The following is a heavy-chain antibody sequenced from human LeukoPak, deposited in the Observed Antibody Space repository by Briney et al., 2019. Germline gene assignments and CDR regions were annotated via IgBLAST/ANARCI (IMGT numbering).Heavy chain of an antibody. CDR2: IRYDGTNK. CDR3: AKDRDYGDYHSAYYYYMDV. CDR1: GFTFSSYG. V-gene: IGHV3-30*02. J-gene: IGHJ6*03. Sequence: GGSLRLSCAASGFTFSSYGIHWVRQAPGKGLEWVAFIRYDGTNKWYADSVKGRFTISRDNSKNTLYLQMNSLRVEDTAVYHCAKDRDYGDYHSAYYYYMDVWGKGTTVTVSS. D-gene: IGHD4-17*01.